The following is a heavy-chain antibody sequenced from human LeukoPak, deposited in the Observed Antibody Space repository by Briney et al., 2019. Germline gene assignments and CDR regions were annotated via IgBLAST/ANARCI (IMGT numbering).Heavy chain of an antibody. CDR3: AKDVSNFIGASDA. Sequence: PGGSLRLSCAASGFAFSSDAMTWVRQTPGKGLERVSTIDVSGDRTNYADSVKGRFTISRDNSKNTLYLQVNSLRVEDTAVYYCAKDVSNFIGASDAWGQGTMVTVSS. CDR1: GFAFSSDA. J-gene: IGHJ3*01. V-gene: IGHV3-23*01. CDR2: IDVSGDRT. D-gene: IGHD2-8*01.